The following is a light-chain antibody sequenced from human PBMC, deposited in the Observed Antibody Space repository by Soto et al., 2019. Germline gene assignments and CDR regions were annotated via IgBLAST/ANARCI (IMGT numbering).Light chain of an antibody. CDR3: QQSYNAPFN. CDR1: QTIARY. CDR2: AAS. J-gene: IGKJ1*01. Sequence: IQMTQSPSPLSASVLDIIIITCRASQTIARYINWFHQKSGQPPKLLVYAASTLRHGVPSRFSASGSGSHFTLTINSLQPEDLATYYCQQSYNAPFNFGQGTKVDIK. V-gene: IGKV1-39*01.